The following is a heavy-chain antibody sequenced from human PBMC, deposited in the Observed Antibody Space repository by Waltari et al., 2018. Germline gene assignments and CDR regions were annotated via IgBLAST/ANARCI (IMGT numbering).Heavy chain of an antibody. CDR3: ARHERGWQVVKNSHFDY. CDR2: VYYTGIA. J-gene: IGHJ4*02. V-gene: IGHV4-39*01. CDR1: GASLISSSHY. D-gene: IGHD6-19*01. Sequence: HLQESGPKLVKPSETLSLICSVSGASLISSSHYWGWVRQPPGRGMEWIGNVYYTGIAFYNPSLRSRVNRSVDTSKNEFSLSLTSVTAADTSVYFCARHERGWQVVKNSHFDYWGQGILVSVSS.